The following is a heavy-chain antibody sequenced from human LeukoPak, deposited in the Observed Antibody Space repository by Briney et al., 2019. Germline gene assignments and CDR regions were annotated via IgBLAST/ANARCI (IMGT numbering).Heavy chain of an antibody. CDR3: ARDPDSPDPGLASGDY. J-gene: IGHJ4*02. V-gene: IGHV3-30*04. Sequence: PGGSLRLSCAGSGFTFSSYAMHWVRQAPGKGLEWVAVISYDGSNKYYADSVKGRFTISRNNSKNKLYLQMNSLRDEDTAVYYCARDPDSPDPGLASGDYWGQGTLVTVSS. CDR2: ISYDGSNK. D-gene: IGHD1-14*01. CDR1: GFTFSSYA.